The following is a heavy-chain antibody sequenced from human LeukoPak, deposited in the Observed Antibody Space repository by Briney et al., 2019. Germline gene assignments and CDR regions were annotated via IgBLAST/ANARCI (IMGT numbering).Heavy chain of an antibody. J-gene: IGHJ4*02. CDR2: ISRDSGAI. D-gene: IGHD2-15*01. V-gene: IGHV3-48*02. Sequence: GGSLRLSCAASGFTFTDYSMNWVRQAPGKGLEWVSYISRDSGAIYHADSVKGRFTVSRDNAKNSLYLQMNSLRDEDTAVYYCARDSQWCFDYWGQGTLVTVSS. CDR1: GFTFTDYS. CDR3: ARDSQWCFDY.